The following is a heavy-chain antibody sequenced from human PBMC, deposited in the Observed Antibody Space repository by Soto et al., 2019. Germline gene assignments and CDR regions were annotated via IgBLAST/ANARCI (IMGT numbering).Heavy chain of an antibody. D-gene: IGHD2-2*01. Sequence: QITLKESGPTLVKPTQTLTLTCTFSGFSLSTSGVGVGWIRQPPGKALEWLALIYWDDDKRYSPSLKSRLTTXNXTXXNQVVLTMTNMDPVDTATYYCAPSLVPAAIGWFDPWGQGTLVTVSS. V-gene: IGHV2-5*02. CDR3: APSLVPAAIGWFDP. CDR1: GFSLSTSGVG. CDR2: IYWDDDK. J-gene: IGHJ5*02.